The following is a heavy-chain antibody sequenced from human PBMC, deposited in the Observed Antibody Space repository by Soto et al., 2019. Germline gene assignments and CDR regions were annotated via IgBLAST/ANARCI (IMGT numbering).Heavy chain of an antibody. D-gene: IGHD5-18*01. V-gene: IGHV3-30*18. CDR1: GFTFSSYG. CDR2: ISYDGSNK. CDR3: AKDSGYSYGWDDY. J-gene: IGHJ4*02. Sequence: QVQLVESGGGVVQPGRSLRLSCAASGFTFSSYGMHWVRQAPGKGLEWVAVISYDGSNKYYADSVKGRFTISRDNSKNTLYLQMNSLRAEDTAVYYCAKDSGYSYGWDDYWGQGTLVTVS.